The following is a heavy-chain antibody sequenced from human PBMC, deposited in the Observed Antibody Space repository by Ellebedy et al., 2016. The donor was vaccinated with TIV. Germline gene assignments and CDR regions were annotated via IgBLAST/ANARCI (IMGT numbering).Heavy chain of an antibody. CDR1: GFNVSDHG. D-gene: IGHD1-1*01. CDR3: ARWNLPFDY. CDR2: IDGRSDWT. Sequence: GESLKISXAASGFNVSDHGMSWVRQAPGKGLEWVSGIDGRSDWTDYLDSVKGRFTTSRDNSKNTLHLQMNSLRVEDTAVYYCARWNLPFDYWGQGTLVTVSS. V-gene: IGHV3-23*01. J-gene: IGHJ4*02.